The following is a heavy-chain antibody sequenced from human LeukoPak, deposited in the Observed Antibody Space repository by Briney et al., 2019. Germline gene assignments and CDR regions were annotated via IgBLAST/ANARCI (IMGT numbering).Heavy chain of an antibody. Sequence: GASVKVSCKASGGTFSSYAISWVRQAPGQGLEWMGWINTITGIPTYAQGFTGRFVFSLDTSVSTAYLQISSLKAEDTAVYYCARGHYDILTGYRNLDYWGQGTLVTVSS. V-gene: IGHV7-4-1*02. CDR3: ARGHYDILTGYRNLDY. J-gene: IGHJ4*02. D-gene: IGHD3-9*01. CDR1: GGTFSSYA. CDR2: INTITGIP.